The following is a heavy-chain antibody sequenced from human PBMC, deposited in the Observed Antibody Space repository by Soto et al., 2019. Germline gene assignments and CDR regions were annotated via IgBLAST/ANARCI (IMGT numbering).Heavy chain of an antibody. J-gene: IGHJ5*02. CDR2: IIPILGIA. CDR3: ASIAAAANWFDP. V-gene: IGHV1-69*02. D-gene: IGHD6-13*01. Sequence: QVQLVQSGAEVKKPGSSVKVSCKASGGTFSSYTISCVRQAPGQGLEWMGRIIPILGIANYAQKFQGRVTTTADRGTGTAYMEPSTLRSEDTAVYYFASIAAAANWFDPWGQGTLVTVSS. CDR1: GGTFSSYT.